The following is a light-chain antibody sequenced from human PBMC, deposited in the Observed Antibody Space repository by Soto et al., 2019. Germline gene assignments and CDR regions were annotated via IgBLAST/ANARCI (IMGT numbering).Light chain of an antibody. Sequence: QSVLTQPPSVSGALGQRVTISCNGTTSDIGAGFDVHWYQQFPGTAPKLLIYSNNNRPSGVPDRFSGSKSDTSASLAITGLQAEDEATYHCQSYDTTLSGSRVFGGGTKVTVL. J-gene: IGLJ2*01. CDR1: TSDIGAGFD. V-gene: IGLV1-40*01. CDR2: SNN. CDR3: QSYDTTLSGSRV.